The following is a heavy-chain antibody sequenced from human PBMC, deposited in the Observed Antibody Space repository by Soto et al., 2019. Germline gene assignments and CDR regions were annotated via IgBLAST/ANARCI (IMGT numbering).Heavy chain of an antibody. CDR1: GYTFTSYG. CDR3: ARVSPGIAVAVEDY. Sequence: ASVKVSCKASGYTFTSYGISWVRQAPGQGLEWMGCISAYNGNTNYAENLQGRVTMTTDTSTSTAYMELRSLRSDDTAVYYCARVSPGIAVAVEDYWGQGTLVTVSS. V-gene: IGHV1-18*01. CDR2: ISAYNGNT. D-gene: IGHD6-19*01. J-gene: IGHJ4*02.